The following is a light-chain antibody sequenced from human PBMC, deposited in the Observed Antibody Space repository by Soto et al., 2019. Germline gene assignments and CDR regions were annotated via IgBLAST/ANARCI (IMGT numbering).Light chain of an antibody. V-gene: IGLV2-14*01. Sequence: QAVVAQPASVSGSPGQSITISCTGTSSDIGAYNYVSWYQQHPGKAPKLMIYEVSNRPSGVSNRFSGSKSGNTASLTISGLQPEDEADYYCSSYTSSSTFVFGTGTKLTVL. CDR1: SSDIGAYNY. CDR2: EVS. CDR3: SSYTSSSTFV. J-gene: IGLJ1*01.